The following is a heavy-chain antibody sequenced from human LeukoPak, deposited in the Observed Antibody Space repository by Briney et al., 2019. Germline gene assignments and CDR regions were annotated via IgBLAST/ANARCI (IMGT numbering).Heavy chain of an antibody. Sequence: GGSLRLSCAASGFTFSSYSMNWVRQAPGKGLEWVSYISSSSSTIYYADSVKGRFTISRDNAKNSLYLQMNSLRAEDTAVYYCARSHWYSSGWRHFDYWGQGTLVSVSS. V-gene: IGHV3-48*01. J-gene: IGHJ4*02. CDR3: ARSHWYSSGWRHFDY. CDR1: GFTFSSYS. D-gene: IGHD6-19*01. CDR2: ISSSSSTI.